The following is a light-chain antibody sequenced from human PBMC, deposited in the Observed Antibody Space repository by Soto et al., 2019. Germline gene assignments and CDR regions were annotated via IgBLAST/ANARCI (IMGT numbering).Light chain of an antibody. V-gene: IGLV2-8*01. CDR3: SSRKI. Sequence: QSALTQPPSASWSPGQAVTISCTGISSDVGPNNYVSWYQQHPGKAPKLMIFEVSKRPSGVPDRFSGSKSGNTASLTVSGLQAEDEADYYCSSRKIFGGGTQLTVL. CDR2: EVS. J-gene: IGLJ2*01. CDR1: SSDVGPNNY.